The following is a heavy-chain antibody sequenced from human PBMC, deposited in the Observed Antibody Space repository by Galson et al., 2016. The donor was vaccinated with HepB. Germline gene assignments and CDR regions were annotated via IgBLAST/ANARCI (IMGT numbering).Heavy chain of an antibody. Sequence: QSGAEVKKPGESLRISCKGSGYSFTSYWINWVRQMPGKGLEWMGRIDPSDSYINYSPSFQGHVTITADKSISTAYLQWSSLKASDTARYYCARSQYYGSGSEERYYYYTDVWGKGTTVTVSS. CDR3: ARSQYYGSGSEERYYYYTDV. V-gene: IGHV5-10-1*01. CDR2: IDPSDSYI. CDR1: GYSFTSYW. D-gene: IGHD3-10*01. J-gene: IGHJ6*03.